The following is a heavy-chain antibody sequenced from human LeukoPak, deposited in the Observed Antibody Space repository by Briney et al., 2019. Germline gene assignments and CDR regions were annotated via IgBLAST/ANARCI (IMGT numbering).Heavy chain of an antibody. CDR2: ISYDGSNK. J-gene: IGHJ1*01. V-gene: IGHV3-30*18. Sequence: GGSLRLSCAASGFTFSSYGMHWVRQAPGKGLEWVAVISYDGSNKYYADSVKGRFTISRDNSKNTLYLQMSSLRAEDTAVYYCVKSSSSWSQFEYFQHWGQGTLVTVSS. D-gene: IGHD6-13*01. CDR3: VKSSSSWSQFEYFQH. CDR1: GFTFSSYG.